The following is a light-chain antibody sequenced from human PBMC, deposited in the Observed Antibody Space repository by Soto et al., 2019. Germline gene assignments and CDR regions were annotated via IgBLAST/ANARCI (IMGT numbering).Light chain of an antibody. V-gene: IGKV3-11*01. CDR1: QSVSRY. CDR2: DAS. Sequence: EIVLTQSPATLSLSPGERATLSCRASQSVSRYLAWYQQKPGQAPRLLIYDASHRATGIPARFSGSGSGTDFTLTISSLEPEDCAVYCCQQRTNWPLTFGGGTKVEIK. CDR3: QQRTNWPLT. J-gene: IGKJ4*01.